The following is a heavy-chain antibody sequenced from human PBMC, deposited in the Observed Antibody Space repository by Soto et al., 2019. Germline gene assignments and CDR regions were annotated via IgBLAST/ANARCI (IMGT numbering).Heavy chain of an antibody. D-gene: IGHD6-19*01. V-gene: IGHV4-39*07. J-gene: IGHJ4*02. Sequence: PSETLSLTCTVSGGSISSSSYYWGWIRQPPGKGLEWIGEINHSGSTNYNPSLKSRVTISVDTSKNQFSLKLSSVTAADTAVYYCARWGSGWYYFDYWGQGTLVTVSS. CDR2: INHSGST. CDR3: ARWGSGWYYFDY. CDR1: GGSISSSSYY.